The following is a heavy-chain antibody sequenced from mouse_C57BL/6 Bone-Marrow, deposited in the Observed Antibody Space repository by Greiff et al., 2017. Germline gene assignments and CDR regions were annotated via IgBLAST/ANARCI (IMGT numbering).Heavy chain of an antibody. CDR2: IYPRSGNT. CDR3: ASTPYYYGSSPYYFDY. Sequence: QVQLKESGAELARPGASVKLSCKASGYTFTSYGISWVKQRTGQGLEWIGEIYPRSGNTYYNEKFKGKATLTADKSSSTAYMELRSLTSEDSAVYFCASTPYYYGSSPYYFDYWGQGTTLTVSS. D-gene: IGHD1-1*01. J-gene: IGHJ2*01. V-gene: IGHV1-81*01. CDR1: GYTFTSYG.